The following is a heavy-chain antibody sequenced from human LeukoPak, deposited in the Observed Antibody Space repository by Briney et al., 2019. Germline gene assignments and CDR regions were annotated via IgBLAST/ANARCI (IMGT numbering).Heavy chain of an antibody. CDR2: VSGGGGST. Sequence: GGSLRLSCAASGFTFNSYAMSWVRQAPGKGLEWVSIVSGGGGSTDYADSVKGRFTISRDKSKNTLYLQMNSLRAEDTAVYYCAKTRGYSGYDSFDYWGQGTLVTVSS. CDR3: AKTRGYSGYDSFDY. D-gene: IGHD5-12*01. V-gene: IGHV3-23*01. CDR1: GFTFNSYA. J-gene: IGHJ4*02.